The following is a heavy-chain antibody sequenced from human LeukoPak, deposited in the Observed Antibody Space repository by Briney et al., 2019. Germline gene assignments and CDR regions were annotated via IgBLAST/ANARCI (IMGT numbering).Heavy chain of an antibody. J-gene: IGHJ4*02. CDR3: ARDSRFSYGDY. D-gene: IGHD5-18*01. Sequence: GGSLRLSCATSGFIFSSYSMNWVRQTPGKGLEWIAFISTGSSAIYYADSVKGRFAISRDNAKNSLYLQMNSLRADDTAVYYCARDSRFSYGDYWGQGTLVTVSS. CDR2: ISTGSSAI. CDR1: GFIFSSYS. V-gene: IGHV3-48*01.